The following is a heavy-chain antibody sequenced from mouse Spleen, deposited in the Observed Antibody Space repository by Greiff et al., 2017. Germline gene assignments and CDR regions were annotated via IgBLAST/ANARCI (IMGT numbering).Heavy chain of an antibody. CDR1: GYSFTGYF. D-gene: IGHD1-2*01. CDR3: AREFITTATWGFAY. J-gene: IGHJ3*01. V-gene: IGHV1-20*01. Sequence: VQLKQSGPELVKPGDSVKISCKASGYSFTGYFMNWVMQSHGKSLEWIGRINPYNGDTFYNQKFKGKATLTVDKSSSTAHMELRSLTSEDSAVYYCAREFITTATWGFAYWGQGTLVTVSA. CDR2: INPYNGDT.